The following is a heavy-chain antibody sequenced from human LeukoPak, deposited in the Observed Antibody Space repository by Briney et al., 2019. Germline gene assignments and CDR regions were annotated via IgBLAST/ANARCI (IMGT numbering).Heavy chain of an antibody. CDR1: GGSFSGYY. D-gene: IGHD1-26*01. V-gene: IGHV4-34*01. CDR2: INHSGST. CDR3: ARDRGWELLGHPFDY. J-gene: IGHJ4*02. Sequence: SETLSLTCAVYGGSFSGYYWSWIRQPPGKGLEWIGEINHSGSTNYNPSLKSRVTISVDTSKNQFSLNLSSVTAADTAVYYCARDRGWELLGHPFDYWGQGTLVTVSS.